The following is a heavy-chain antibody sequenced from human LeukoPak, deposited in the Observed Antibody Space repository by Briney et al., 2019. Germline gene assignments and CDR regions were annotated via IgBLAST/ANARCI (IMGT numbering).Heavy chain of an antibody. Sequence: GGSLRLSCAASGFILNSNYISWVRQAPGKGLEWVSSIYSGGSTYYADSVKGRFTISRDNSKNTVYLQMNSLRGEDTALYYCARDATTISDIPYGMDVWGQGTTVTVSS. J-gene: IGHJ6*02. CDR1: GFILNSNY. V-gene: IGHV3-53*01. D-gene: IGHD3-3*01. CDR2: IYSGGST. CDR3: ARDATTISDIPYGMDV.